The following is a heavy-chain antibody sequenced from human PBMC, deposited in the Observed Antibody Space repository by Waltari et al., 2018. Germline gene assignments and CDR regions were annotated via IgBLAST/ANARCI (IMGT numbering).Heavy chain of an antibody. CDR2: IYISGTT. J-gene: IGHJ4*02. CDR3: ARQATSWSGFDY. D-gene: IGHD2-15*01. V-gene: IGHV4-4*07. CDR1: GGSLSSPW. Sequence: QLQESGPRLVKPSETLSLTCSVSGGSLSSPWWRWIRQPAGKGLEWIGRIYISGTTNKNPSLESRITVSLDTPKNQFSLKLTSVSAADTAVYYCARQATSWSGFDYWGPGIQVTVSS.